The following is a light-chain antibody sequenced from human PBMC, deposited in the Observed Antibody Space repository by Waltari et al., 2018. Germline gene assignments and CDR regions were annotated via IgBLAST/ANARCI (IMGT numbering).Light chain of an antibody. J-gene: IGKJ1*01. CDR1: QSVSRS. V-gene: IGKV3-20*01. CDR3: QHYVRLPAT. CDR2: GAS. Sequence: IVLTQSPGNLSLSPGERATLPCRASQSVSRSLAWYQQKPGQAPKLRIYGASTRATGIPDRFTGSGSGTDFSLTISSLEPEDFAIYFCQHYVRLPATFGQGTKVEIK.